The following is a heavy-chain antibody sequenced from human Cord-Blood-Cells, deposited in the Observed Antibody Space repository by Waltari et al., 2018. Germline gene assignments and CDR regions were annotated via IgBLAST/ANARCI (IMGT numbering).Heavy chain of an antibody. J-gene: IGHJ5*02. CDR1: GGSISSSNW. D-gene: IGHD6-6*01. CDR3: AGVFHSSSPNWFDP. V-gene: IGHV4-4*02. CDR2: IYHSGGT. Sequence: QVQLQESGPGLVKPSGTLSLTCAVSGGSISSSNWWSWVRQPPGKGLEWIGEIYHSGGTNSNRPLRGRLTISVDKSKTRFSLRRSSVTAGERAGYYGAGVFHSSSPNWFDPWGQGTLVTVSS.